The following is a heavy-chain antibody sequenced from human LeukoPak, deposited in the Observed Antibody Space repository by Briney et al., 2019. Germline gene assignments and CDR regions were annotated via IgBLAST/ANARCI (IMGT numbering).Heavy chain of an antibody. Sequence: PGGSLRLSCAASGVIVNSYVMSWVRQAPGKGLEWVSLIRGSGGSTYYADSVRGRFTISRDNSKNTLYLQMNSLRAEDTAVYYCAKDMGYFTGMDVWGQGTTVTVSS. J-gene: IGHJ6*02. CDR2: IRGSGGST. V-gene: IGHV3-23*01. CDR1: GVIVNSYV. D-gene: IGHD2-8*01. CDR3: AKDMGYFTGMDV.